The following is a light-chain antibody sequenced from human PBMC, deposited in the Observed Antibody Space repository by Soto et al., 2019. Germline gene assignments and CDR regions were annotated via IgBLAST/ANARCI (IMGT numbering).Light chain of an antibody. V-gene: IGKV3-20*01. CDR1: QSVSSSY. Sequence: RATLSCRTSQSVSSSYLAWYQQKPGQDPRLLIYGACSRATGIPDRFSGCGYGTDFTLFIFFFPTEDRHTNYRPGFG. CDR2: GAC. J-gene: IGKJ3*01. CDR3: PG.